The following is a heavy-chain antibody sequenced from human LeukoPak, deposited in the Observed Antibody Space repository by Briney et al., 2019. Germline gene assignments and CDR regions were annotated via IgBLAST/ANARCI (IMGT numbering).Heavy chain of an antibody. D-gene: IGHD6-13*01. CDR3: ARGDRQLASFDY. V-gene: IGHV4-59*01. CDR2: IYYSGST. J-gene: IGHJ4*02. CDR1: GGSISSYY. Sequence: SETLSLTCTVSGGSISSYYWSWIRQPPEKGLEWIGYIYYSGSTNYNPSLKSRVTISVDTSKNQFSLKLSSVTAADTAVYYCARGDRQLASFDYWGQGTLVTVSS.